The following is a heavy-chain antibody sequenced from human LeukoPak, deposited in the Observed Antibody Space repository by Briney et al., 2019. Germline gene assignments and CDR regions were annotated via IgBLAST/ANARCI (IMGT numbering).Heavy chain of an antibody. CDR3: ARRLRNHAFDI. V-gene: IGHV4-39*01. J-gene: IGHJ3*02. CDR2: IYYSGST. D-gene: IGHD4-17*01. Sequence: PSETLSLTCTVSGGSISSSSYYWGWIRQPPGKGLEWIGSIYYSGSTYYNPSLKSRVTISVDTSKNQFSLKLSSVTAADTAVYYCARRLRNHAFDIWGQGTMVTVSS. CDR1: GGSISSSSYY.